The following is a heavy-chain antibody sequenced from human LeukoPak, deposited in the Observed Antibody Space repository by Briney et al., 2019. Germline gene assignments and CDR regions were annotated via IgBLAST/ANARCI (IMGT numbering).Heavy chain of an antibody. CDR3: AREGYYGSGSPPSLYFDY. V-gene: IGHV3-30-3*01. J-gene: IGHJ4*02. Sequence: GRSLRLSCAASGFTFRNYVIHWVRQAPGKGLEWVAVTSSDLNVKLYADSVKGRFTISRDNSRSTLYLQMNSLRPEDTAIYYCAREGYYGSGSPPSLYFDYWGQGTLVTVSS. CDR2: TSSDLNVK. CDR1: GFTFRNYV. D-gene: IGHD3-10*01.